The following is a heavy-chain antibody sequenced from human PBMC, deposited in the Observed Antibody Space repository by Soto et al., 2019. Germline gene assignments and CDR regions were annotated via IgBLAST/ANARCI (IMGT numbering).Heavy chain of an antibody. Sequence: EVQLLESGGGLVQPGGSLRISCTASGFTFDNYAMAWVRQAPGKGLEWVAGISGSGDRTNYVDSVKGRFTISRDNSKNRLYLEMKSLGAEDTALYYCAKDYGVRGIMTNLFDSWGQGTLVAVSS. CDR2: ISGSGDRT. CDR3: AKDYGVRGIMTNLFDS. CDR1: GFTFDNYA. D-gene: IGHD3-10*01. J-gene: IGHJ5*01. V-gene: IGHV3-23*01.